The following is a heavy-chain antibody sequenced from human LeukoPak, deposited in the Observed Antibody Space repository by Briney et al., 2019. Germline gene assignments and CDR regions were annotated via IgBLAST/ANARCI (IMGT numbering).Heavy chain of an antibody. D-gene: IGHD2-2*01. CDR1: GGSISSSSYY. CDR2: IYYSGST. CDR3: ASARDYCSSTSCYPYYFDY. V-gene: IGHV4-39*01. J-gene: IGHJ4*02. Sequence: SETLSLTCTVSGGSISSSSYYWGWIRQPPGKGLEWIGSIYYSGSTYYNPSLKSRVTISVDTSKNQFSLKLSSVTAADTAVYYCASARDYCSSTSCYPYYFDYWGQGTLVTVSS.